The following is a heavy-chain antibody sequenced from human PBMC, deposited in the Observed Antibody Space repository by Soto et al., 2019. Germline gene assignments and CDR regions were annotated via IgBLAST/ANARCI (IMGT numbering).Heavy chain of an antibody. CDR1: GYTFTSYD. J-gene: IGHJ3*02. D-gene: IGHD6-19*01. V-gene: IGHV1-8*01. CDR3: ARVPSRLAVPGGHRAFDI. CDR2: MNPNSGNT. Sequence: QVQLVQSGAEVKKPGASVKVSCKASGYTFTSYDINWVRQATGQGLEWMGWMNPNSGNTGYAQKFQGRVTMTRNTSITTAYMELSSLRSEDTAVYYCARVPSRLAVPGGHRAFDIWGQGTMVTVSS.